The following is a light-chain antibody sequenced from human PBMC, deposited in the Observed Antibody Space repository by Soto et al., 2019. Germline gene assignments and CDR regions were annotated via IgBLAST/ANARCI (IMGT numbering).Light chain of an antibody. CDR2: AAS. CDR3: QKYNSALSLT. CDR1: QGISSY. V-gene: IGKV1-27*01. J-gene: IGKJ4*01. Sequence: IQLTQSPSSLSASVGDRVTITCRASQGISSYLGWYQQKPGKALKLLIYAASTLQSGVPSRFSGSGSGTDFTLTISSLQPEDVATYYCQKYNSALSLTFGGGTKVDIK.